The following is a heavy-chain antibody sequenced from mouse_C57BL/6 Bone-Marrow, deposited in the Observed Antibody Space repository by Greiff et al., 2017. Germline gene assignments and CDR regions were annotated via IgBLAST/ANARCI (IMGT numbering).Heavy chain of an antibody. V-gene: IGHV14-3*01. CDR1: GFNIKNTY. CDR2: IDPANGNT. Sequence: EVQLQQSVAELVRPGASVKLSCTASGFNIKNTYMHWVKQRPEQGLEWIGRIDPANGNTKYAPKFQGKATITADTSSNTAYLQLSSLTSEDTSIYYCAIGWLRRDWYFDVWGTGTTVTVSS. CDR3: AIGWLRRDWYFDV. D-gene: IGHD2-2*01. J-gene: IGHJ1*03.